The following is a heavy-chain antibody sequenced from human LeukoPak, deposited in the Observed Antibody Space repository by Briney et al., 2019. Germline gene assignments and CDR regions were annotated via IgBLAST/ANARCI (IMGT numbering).Heavy chain of an antibody. V-gene: IGHV5-51*01. CDR1: GYSFTSYW. D-gene: IGHD2-8*01. J-gene: IGHJ6*03. Sequence: PGGSLRLSCKGSGYSFTSYWIGWVRQMPGKGLEWMGIIYPDDSDTEYSPSFQGQVTISADKSISTAYLQWSSLKASDTAMYYCARLAFCTNAVCFSNYYYSMDVWGRGTTVTVSS. CDR2: IYPDDSDT. CDR3: ARLAFCTNAVCFSNYYYSMDV.